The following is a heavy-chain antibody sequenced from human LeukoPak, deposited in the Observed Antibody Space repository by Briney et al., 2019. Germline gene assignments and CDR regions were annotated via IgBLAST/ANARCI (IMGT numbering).Heavy chain of an antibody. J-gene: IGHJ4*02. CDR2: IYPGDSDT. Sequence: GESLKISCKGSGYSFTNYWIGWVRQMPGKGLEWMAIIYPGDSDTRYSPSFQGQVTISADKSISTAYLQWSSLKASDTAMYYCARHHCSSSSCPLDYWGQGTLVTVSS. CDR3: ARHHCSSSSCPLDY. V-gene: IGHV5-51*01. D-gene: IGHD2-2*01. CDR1: GYSFTNYW.